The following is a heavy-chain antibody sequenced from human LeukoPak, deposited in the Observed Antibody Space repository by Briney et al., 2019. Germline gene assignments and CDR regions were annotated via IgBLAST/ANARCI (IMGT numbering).Heavy chain of an antibody. Sequence: GASVKVSCKASGGTFSSYAISWVRQAPGQGLEWMGGIIPIFGTANYAQKFQGRVTITTDESTSTAYMELSSLRSEDTAVYYCAGVDSIISSTPYYYMDVWGKGTTVTVSS. J-gene: IGHJ6*03. CDR2: IIPIFGTA. D-gene: IGHD2-2*01. CDR1: GGTFSSYA. CDR3: AGVDSIISSTPYYYMDV. V-gene: IGHV1-69*05.